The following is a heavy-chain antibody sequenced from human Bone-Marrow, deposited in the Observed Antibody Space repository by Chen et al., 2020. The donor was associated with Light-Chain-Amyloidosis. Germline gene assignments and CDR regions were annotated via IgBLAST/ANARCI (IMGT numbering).Heavy chain of an antibody. V-gene: IGHV3-74*02. D-gene: IGHD2-15*01. J-gene: IGHJ4*02. Sequence: QLVESGGGVVQPGTSLRLSCAASGFTFSSYWMHWVRQAPGKGLVWVSRIKGDGSSTSYADSVKGRFTISRDNAKNTLYLQMNSLRAEDTAVYYCARAYCSGDSCPNSLGYWGQGTLVTVSS. CDR2: IKGDGSST. CDR1: GFTFSSYW. CDR3: ARAYCSGDSCPNSLGY.